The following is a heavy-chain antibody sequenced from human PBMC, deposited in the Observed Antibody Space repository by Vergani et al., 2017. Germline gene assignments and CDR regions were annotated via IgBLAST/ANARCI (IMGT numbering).Heavy chain of an antibody. CDR3: ARYLQPRGFDY. V-gene: IGHV3-48*02. D-gene: IGHD2-2*01. Sequence: EVQLVESGGGLVQPGGSLRLSCAASGFTFSSYSMNWVRQAPGKGLEWVSYISSSSSTIYYADSVKGRFTISRDNAKNPLYLQMNSLRDGDTSVYYCARYLQPRGFDYWGQGTLVTVSS. CDR2: ISSSSSTI. CDR1: GFTFSSYS. J-gene: IGHJ4*02.